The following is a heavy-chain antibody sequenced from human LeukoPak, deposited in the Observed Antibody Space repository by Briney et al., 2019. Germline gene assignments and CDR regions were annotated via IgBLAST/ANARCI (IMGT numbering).Heavy chain of an antibody. V-gene: IGHV4-34*01. D-gene: IGHD5-12*01. CDR2: INHSGST. Sequence: SETLSPTCAVYGGSFSGYYWSWIRQPPGKGLEWIGEINHSGSTNYNPSLKSRVTISVDTSKNQFSLKLSSVTAADTAVYYCASYSGYDRFDYWGQGTLVTVSS. CDR1: GGSFSGYY. CDR3: ASYSGYDRFDY. J-gene: IGHJ4*02.